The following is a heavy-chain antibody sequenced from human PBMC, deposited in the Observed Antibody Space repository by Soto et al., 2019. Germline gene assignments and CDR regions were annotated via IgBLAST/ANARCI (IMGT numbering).Heavy chain of an antibody. Sequence: QVQLVQSGAEVKKPGASVKVSCKASGYTFTSYGISWGRQAPEQGLEWMGWISAYNGNTDYAQKLQGRVTMTTDTSTSTAYMELRSLRSDDTAVYYCARVVVVTAKGDAFDIWGQWTMVTVSS. D-gene: IGHD2-21*02. V-gene: IGHV1-18*01. CDR3: ARVVVVTAKGDAFDI. J-gene: IGHJ3*02. CDR1: GYTFTSYG. CDR2: ISAYNGNT.